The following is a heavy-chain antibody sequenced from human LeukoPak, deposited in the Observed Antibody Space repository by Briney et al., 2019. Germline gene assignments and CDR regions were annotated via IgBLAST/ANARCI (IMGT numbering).Heavy chain of an antibody. CDR2: IFYSGIT. J-gene: IGHJ5*02. V-gene: IGHV4-39*01. CDR1: GDSISSSSYF. D-gene: IGHD6-13*01. Sequence: SETLSLTCTVSGDSISSSSYFWGWIRQPPGTGLEWIGSIFYSGITYYNPSLKSRVTISVDTSKNQFSLKLSSVTAADTAVYYCARGAGYSSSWRPLGDWFDPWGQGTLVTVSS. CDR3: ARGAGYSSSWRPLGDWFDP.